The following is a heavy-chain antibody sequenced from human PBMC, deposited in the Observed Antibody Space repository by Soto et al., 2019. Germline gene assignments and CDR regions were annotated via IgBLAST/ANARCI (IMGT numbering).Heavy chain of an antibody. J-gene: IGHJ4*02. CDR3: ARPPRDLWSGYSTYFDY. CDR1: GFPFSSYA. V-gene: IGHV3-30-3*01. D-gene: IGHD3-3*01. Sequence: GGSLRLSCEGSGFPFSSYAIHWVRQTPGKGLEWVAVISYDGSITYYSDSVKGRFTISKDTPTNTVYLQLNGLRGDDTAVYYCARPPRDLWSGYSTYFDYWGQGTLVT. CDR2: ISYDGSIT.